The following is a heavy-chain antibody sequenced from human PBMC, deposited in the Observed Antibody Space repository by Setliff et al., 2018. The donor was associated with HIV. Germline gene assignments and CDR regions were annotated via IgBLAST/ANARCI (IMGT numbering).Heavy chain of an antibody. D-gene: IGHD6-6*01. V-gene: IGHV5-51*01. J-gene: IGHJ4*02. Sequence: PGESLKISCKGGGYRFTTYWIGWVRQMPGKGLEWMAIIYPGDSDTKYSPSFQGQVIISADKSISTAYLQWSSLQASDTAMYYCARHRHSSSFLIENFDSWGQGTLVTVSS. CDR1: GYRFTTYW. CDR3: ARHRHSSSFLIENFDS. CDR2: IYPGDSDT.